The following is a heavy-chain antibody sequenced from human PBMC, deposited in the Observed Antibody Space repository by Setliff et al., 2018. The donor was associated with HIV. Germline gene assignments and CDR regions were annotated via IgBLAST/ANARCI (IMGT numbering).Heavy chain of an antibody. Sequence: TLSLTCTVSGGSMNSDSYSWTWLRQPAGKGPELIGHIYVGGSVIYNPSLASRVTISMVTSKNQFSLDLSSVTAADTAKYYCARAKTIGVSAVFFDPWGQGRPVTVSS. CDR1: GGSMNSDSYS. V-gene: IGHV4-61*09. D-gene: IGHD3-3*01. CDR2: IYVGGSV. J-gene: IGHJ5*02. CDR3: ARAKTIGVSAVFFDP.